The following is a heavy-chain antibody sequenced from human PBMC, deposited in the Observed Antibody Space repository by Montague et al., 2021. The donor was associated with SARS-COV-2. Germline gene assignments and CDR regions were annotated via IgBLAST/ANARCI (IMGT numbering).Heavy chain of an antibody. Sequence: SETLSLTCTVSGGSISSSSYYWGWIRQPPGKGLEWIGYIYYSGSTYYNPSLKSRVTILVDTSKNQFSLKLSSVTAADTAVYYCAGEIVVVTQTYHYGMDVWGQGTTVTVSS. J-gene: IGHJ6*02. D-gene: IGHD3-22*01. V-gene: IGHV4-39*07. CDR1: GGSISSSSYY. CDR3: AGEIVVVTQTYHYGMDV. CDR2: IYYSGST.